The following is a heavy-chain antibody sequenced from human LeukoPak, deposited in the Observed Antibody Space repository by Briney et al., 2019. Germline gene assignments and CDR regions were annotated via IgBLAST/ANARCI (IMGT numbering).Heavy chain of an antibody. CDR2: INPNSGGT. V-gene: IGHV1-2*02. Sequence: ASVKVSCKASGYTFTGYYMHWVRQAPGQGLEWMGWINPNSGGTNYARKFQGRVTMTRDTSISTAYMELSRLRSDDTAVYYCAREVPVTTSDYWGQGTLVTVPS. D-gene: IGHD4-17*01. CDR1: GYTFTGYY. CDR3: AREVPVTTSDY. J-gene: IGHJ4*02.